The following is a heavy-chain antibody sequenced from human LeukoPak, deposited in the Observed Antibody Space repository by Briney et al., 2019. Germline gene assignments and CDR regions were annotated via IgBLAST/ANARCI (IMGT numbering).Heavy chain of an antibody. D-gene: IGHD3-22*01. V-gene: IGHV3-23*01. CDR3: ARLLYYYDSSGPDY. CDR2: ISGSGGST. Sequence: GGSLRLSCVVSGFTFSSYAMSWVRQAPGKGLEWVSGISGSGGSTYYADSVKGRFTISRDNAKNSLYLQMNSLRAEDTAVYYCARLLYYYDSSGPDYWGQGTLVTVSS. J-gene: IGHJ4*02. CDR1: GFTFSSYA.